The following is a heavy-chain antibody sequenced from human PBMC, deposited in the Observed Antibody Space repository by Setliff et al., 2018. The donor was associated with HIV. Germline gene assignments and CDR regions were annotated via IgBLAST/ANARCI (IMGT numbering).Heavy chain of an antibody. V-gene: IGHV4-61*02. Sequence: SETLSLTCTVSGGSISDGSHYWSWIRQPAGKGLEWIGRINTSGSTNYNPSLKSRVTMAVDTSKNQFSLKLTSVTAADTALYYCATWDIASRRGFDYWGQGTLVTVSS. CDR2: INTSGST. CDR1: GGSISDGSHY. CDR3: ATWDIASRRGFDY. J-gene: IGHJ4*02. D-gene: IGHD6-6*01.